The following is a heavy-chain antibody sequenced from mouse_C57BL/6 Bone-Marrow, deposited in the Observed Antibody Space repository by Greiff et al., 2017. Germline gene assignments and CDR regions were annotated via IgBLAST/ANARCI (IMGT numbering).Heavy chain of an antibody. CDR2: IDPENGDT. Sequence: EVKLVESGAELVRPGASVKLSCTASGFNIKDDYMHWVKQRPEQGLEWIGWIDPENGDTEYASKFQGKATITADTSSNTAYLQLSSLTSEDTAVYYCTFYYSNPDYWGQGTTLTVSS. V-gene: IGHV14-4*01. J-gene: IGHJ2*01. CDR3: TFYYSNPDY. D-gene: IGHD2-5*01. CDR1: GFNIKDDY.